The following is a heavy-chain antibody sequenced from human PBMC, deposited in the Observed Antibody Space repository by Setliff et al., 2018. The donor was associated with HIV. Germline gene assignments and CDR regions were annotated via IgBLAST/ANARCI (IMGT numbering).Heavy chain of an antibody. V-gene: IGHV3-49*04. CDR3: TRLPHIVVVTAIPYFDY. D-gene: IGHD2-21*02. J-gene: IGHJ4*02. CDR1: GFTFGDYA. CDR2: IRSKAYGGTT. Sequence: SGGSLRLSCTASGFTFGDYAMSWVCQAPGKGLEWVGFIRSKAYGGTTEYAASVKGRFTISRDDSKSIAYLQMNSLTTEDTAVYYCTRLPHIVVVTAIPYFDYWGQGTLVTVSS.